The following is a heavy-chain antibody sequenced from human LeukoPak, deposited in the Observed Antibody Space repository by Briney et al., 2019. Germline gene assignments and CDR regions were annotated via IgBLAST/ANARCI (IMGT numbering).Heavy chain of an antibody. D-gene: IGHD6-13*01. J-gene: IGHJ6*03. CDR2: INPNSGGT. Sequence: ASVKVSCKASGYTFTGYYMHWVRQAPGQGLEWMGWINPNSGGTNYAQKFQGRVTMTRDTSISTAYMELSRLRSDDTAVYYCARKASIAARRIPGSSSWYGNYYYMDVWGKGTTVTVSS. CDR3: ARKASIAARRIPGSSSWYGNYYYMDV. V-gene: IGHV1-2*02. CDR1: GYTFTGYY.